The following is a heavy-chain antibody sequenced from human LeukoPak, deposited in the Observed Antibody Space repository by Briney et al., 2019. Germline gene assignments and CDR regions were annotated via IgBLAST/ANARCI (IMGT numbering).Heavy chain of an antibody. CDR1: GSTFSDYY. V-gene: IGHV3-11*01. J-gene: IGHJ4*02. CDR2: ISSSGSTI. CDR3: AKGITGTTRWYFDY. D-gene: IGHD1-14*01. Sequence: GGSLRLSCAASGSTFSDYYMSWIRQAPGKGLEWVSYISSSGSTIYYADSVKGRFTISRDNSKNTLYLQMNSLRAEDTAVYYCAKGITGTTRWYFDYWGQGTLVTVSS.